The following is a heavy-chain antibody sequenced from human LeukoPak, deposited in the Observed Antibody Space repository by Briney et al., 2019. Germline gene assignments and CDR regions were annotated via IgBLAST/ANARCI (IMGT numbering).Heavy chain of an antibody. CDR3: AKDGDTMSGTYYYDMDV. CDR2: ISSSTSII. CDR1: GFIFSNYG. Sequence: GGSLRLSCAASGFIFSNYGMNWVRQAPGKGLEWLSYISSSTSIIYYADSVKGRFTISRDNAKNSLYLQMNSLRAEDTAVYYCAKDGDTMSGTYYYDMDVWGKGTTVTIS. J-gene: IGHJ6*03. V-gene: IGHV3-48*01. D-gene: IGHD1-26*01.